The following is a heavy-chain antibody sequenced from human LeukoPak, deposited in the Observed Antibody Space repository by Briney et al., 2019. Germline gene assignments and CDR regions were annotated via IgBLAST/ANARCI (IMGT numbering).Heavy chain of an antibody. J-gene: IGHJ4*02. V-gene: IGHV4-4*02. CDR1: GGSISSSNW. Sequence: GSLSLTCAVSGGSISSSNWWSWVRQSPGKGLEWIGEIYHSGSTNYNPSLKSRVTISVDKSKNQFSLKLSSVAAADTALYYCARAGQGYCTSASCYLSLDYWGQGTLVTVSS. CDR3: ARAGQGYCTSASCYLSLDY. D-gene: IGHD2-2*01. CDR2: IYHSGST.